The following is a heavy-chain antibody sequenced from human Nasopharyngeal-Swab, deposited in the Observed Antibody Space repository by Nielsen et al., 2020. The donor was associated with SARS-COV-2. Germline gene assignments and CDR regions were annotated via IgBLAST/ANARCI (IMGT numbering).Heavy chain of an antibody. CDR2: IKHDGSAK. D-gene: IGHD3-3*01. CDR1: GFPFSSYW. CDR3: ARHYDFWSGYYNSHFYGMDV. V-gene: IGHV3-7*01. Sequence: ESLKISCAASGFPFSSYWMTWARQAPGKGLEWVANIKHDGSAKYYADSVKGRFTISRDNAKSSLHLQMNSLRAEDTAVYYCARHYDFWSGYYNSHFYGMDVWGQGTTVTVSS. J-gene: IGHJ6*02.